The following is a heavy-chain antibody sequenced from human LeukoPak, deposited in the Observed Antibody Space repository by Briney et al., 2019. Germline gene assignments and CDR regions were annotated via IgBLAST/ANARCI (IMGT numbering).Heavy chain of an antibody. CDR2: INHSGST. Sequence: PSETLSLTCAVYGGSFSGYYWSWIRQPPGKGLEWIGEINHSGSTNYNPSLKSRVTISVDTSKNQFSLKLSSVTAADTAVYYCARANAYCGGDCYSFDYWGQGTLVTVSS. D-gene: IGHD2-21*02. J-gene: IGHJ4*02. CDR1: GGSFSGYY. CDR3: ARANAYCGGDCYSFDY. V-gene: IGHV4-34*01.